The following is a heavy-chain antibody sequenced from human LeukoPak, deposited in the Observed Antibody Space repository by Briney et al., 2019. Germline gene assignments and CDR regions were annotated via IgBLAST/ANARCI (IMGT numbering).Heavy chain of an antibody. Sequence: MTSETLSLACAVSGDSMRKWCWSWIRQPAGKGLEWIGRIFATGDTNYNPSLKSRVAMSVDTSKNYFSLNLTSVTAADTAVYYCARFDQYGSGRTNHDYWGQGTLVTVSS. CDR2: IFATGDT. D-gene: IGHD3-10*01. V-gene: IGHV4-59*10. CDR1: GDSMRKWC. CDR3: ARFDQYGSGRTNHDY. J-gene: IGHJ4*02.